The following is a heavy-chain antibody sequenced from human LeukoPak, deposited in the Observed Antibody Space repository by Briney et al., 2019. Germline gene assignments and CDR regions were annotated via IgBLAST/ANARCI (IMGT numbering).Heavy chain of an antibody. Sequence: PGGSLRLSCAASGFTFSSYSMNWVRQAPGKGLEWVAVISYDGSNKYYADSVKGRFTISRDNSKNTLYLQMNSLRAEDTAVYYCARGAVVVVAANDEGGYFDYWGQGTLVTVSS. CDR2: ISYDGSNK. J-gene: IGHJ4*02. V-gene: IGHV3-30*03. CDR3: ARGAVVVVAANDEGGYFDY. D-gene: IGHD2-15*01. CDR1: GFTFSSYS.